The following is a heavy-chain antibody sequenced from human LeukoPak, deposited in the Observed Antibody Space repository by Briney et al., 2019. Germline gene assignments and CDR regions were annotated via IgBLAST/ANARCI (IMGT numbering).Heavy chain of an antibody. CDR2: IYYNGAT. CDR3: TSRRPIAAAEV. D-gene: IGHD6-13*01. Sequence: SETLSLTCTVSGGSIGSSSYYWGWIRQPPGKGLEGIGCIYYNGATYYNPSLKGRVSISTDTSKNQFSLKLSSVTAADTAVYFCTSRRPIAAAEVWGQGTLLTVSS. V-gene: IGHV4-39*01. J-gene: IGHJ4*02. CDR1: GGSIGSSSYY.